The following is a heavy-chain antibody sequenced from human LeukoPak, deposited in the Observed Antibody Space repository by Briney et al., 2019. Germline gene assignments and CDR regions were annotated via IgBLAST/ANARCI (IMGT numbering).Heavy chain of an antibody. D-gene: IGHD1-7*01. V-gene: IGHV4-34*09. CDR2: IYYSGST. Sequence: PSETLSLTCAVYGGSFSGYYWSWIRQPPGKGLEWIGYIYYSGSTYYNPSLKSRVTISVDTSKNQFSLKLSSVTAADTAVYYCARESNEITGTTDWGQGTLVTVSS. J-gene: IGHJ4*02. CDR3: ARESNEITGTTD. CDR1: GGSFSGYY.